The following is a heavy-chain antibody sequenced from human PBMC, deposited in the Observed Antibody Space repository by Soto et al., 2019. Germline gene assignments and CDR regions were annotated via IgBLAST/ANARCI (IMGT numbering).Heavy chain of an antibody. CDR1: GYSFAGYW. D-gene: IGHD3-22*01. J-gene: IGHJ4*02. V-gene: IGHV5-10-1*01. CDR3: ARKIYDYDTGPNFQYYFDS. CDR2: IDPSDSQT. Sequence: XESLKVSCQGSGYSFAGYWITWVRQKPGKGLEWMGRIDPSDSQTYYSPSFRGHVTISVTKSITTVFLQWSSLRASDTAMYYCARKIYDYDTGPNFQYYFDSWGQGTPVTVSS.